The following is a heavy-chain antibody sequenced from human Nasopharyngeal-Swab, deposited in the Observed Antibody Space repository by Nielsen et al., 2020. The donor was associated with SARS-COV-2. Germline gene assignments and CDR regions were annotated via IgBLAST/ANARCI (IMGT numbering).Heavy chain of an antibody. CDR3: ARGGGSYPY. J-gene: IGHJ4*02. V-gene: IGHV3-21*01. Sequence: WIRQPPGKGLEWVSSISSSSSYIYYADSVKGRFTISRDNAKNSLYLQMNSLRAEDTAEYYCARGGGSYPYWGQGTLVTVS. D-gene: IGHD1-26*01. CDR2: ISSSSSYI.